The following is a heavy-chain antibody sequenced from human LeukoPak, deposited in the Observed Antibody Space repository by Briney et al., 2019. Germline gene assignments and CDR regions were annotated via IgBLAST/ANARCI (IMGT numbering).Heavy chain of an antibody. D-gene: IGHD1-26*01. J-gene: IGHJ5*02. CDR1: GYTFTGYY. CDR3: ARYSGSYGGFDP. V-gene: IGHV1-2*06. CDR2: INPNSGGT. Sequence: ASVKVSCKASGYTFTGYYMHWVRQAPGQGLEWMGRINPNSGGTNYAQKFQGRVPMTGDTSISTAYMELSRLRSDDTAVYYCARYSGSYGGFDPWGQGTLVTVSS.